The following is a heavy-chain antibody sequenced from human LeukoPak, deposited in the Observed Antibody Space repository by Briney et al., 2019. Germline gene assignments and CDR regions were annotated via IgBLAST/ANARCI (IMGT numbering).Heavy chain of an antibody. Sequence: GSLRLSCAASEFTFSRYSMNWFRQAPGEGLEWVSSISSSGHDIYYGDSVKGRFTISRDNAKKSLYLQMNSLRAEDTAVYYCARHGDGFYYGMDVWGQGTTVTVSS. D-gene: IGHD4-17*01. CDR2: ISSSGHDI. V-gene: IGHV3-21*01. J-gene: IGHJ6*02. CDR1: EFTFSRYS. CDR3: ARHGDGFYYGMDV.